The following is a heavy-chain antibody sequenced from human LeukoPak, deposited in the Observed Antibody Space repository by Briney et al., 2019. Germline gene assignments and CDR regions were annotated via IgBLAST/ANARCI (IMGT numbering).Heavy chain of an antibody. Sequence: GGSLRLSCAASGFTFSSYGMHWVRQAPGKGLEWVAVIWYDGNNKYYADSVKGRFTISRDNSQNTLYLQMNNLRAEDTAVYYCARRIQLLSIEGDAFDIWGQGTMVTVSS. CDR1: GFTFSSYG. J-gene: IGHJ3*02. CDR2: IWYDGNNK. D-gene: IGHD5-18*01. CDR3: ARRIQLLSIEGDAFDI. V-gene: IGHV3-33*01.